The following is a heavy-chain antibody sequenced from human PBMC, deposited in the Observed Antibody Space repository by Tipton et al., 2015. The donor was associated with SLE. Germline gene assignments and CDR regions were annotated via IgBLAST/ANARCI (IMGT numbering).Heavy chain of an antibody. CDR2: IYTRGNT. V-gene: IGHV4-61*09. J-gene: IGHJ4*02. CDR1: GGSISSGSHF. CDR3: ARDSDDSSGPFIDY. Sequence: TLSFTCSVSGGSISSGSHFWSWVRQPAGKGLEWIGYIYTRGNTNYNPSLKGRVTISVDSSKNLFSLKLSSVTAADTAVYYCARDSDDSSGPFIDYWGQGTLVTVSS. D-gene: IGHD3-22*01.